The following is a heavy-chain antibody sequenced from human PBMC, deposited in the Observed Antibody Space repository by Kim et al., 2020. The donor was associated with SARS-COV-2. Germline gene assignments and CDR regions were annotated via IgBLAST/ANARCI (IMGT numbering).Heavy chain of an antibody. Sequence: GGSLRLSCAASGFTFDDYAMHWVRQAPGKGLEWVSLISWDGGSTYYADSVKGRFTISRDNSKNSLYLQMNSLRAEDTALYYCAKDIMDGYSYGPDDYWGQGTLVTVSS. J-gene: IGHJ4*02. D-gene: IGHD5-18*01. CDR3: AKDIMDGYSYGPDDY. V-gene: IGHV3-43D*03. CDR2: ISWDGGST. CDR1: GFTFDDYA.